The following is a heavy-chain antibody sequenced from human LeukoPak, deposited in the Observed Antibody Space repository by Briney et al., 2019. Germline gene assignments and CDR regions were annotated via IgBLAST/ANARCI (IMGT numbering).Heavy chain of an antibody. CDR1: GFTFSDYY. V-gene: IGHV3-11*01. CDR2: ISSSGSTI. J-gene: IGHJ4*02. D-gene: IGHD3-16*01. Sequence: GGSLRLSCAASGFTFSDYYMSWIRQAPGKGLEWVSYISSSGSTIYYADSVKGRFTISRDNSRYTLYLQMNRLRAEDSALYYCAKDWTSHNGVYDCLDFWGQGTQVTVSS. CDR3: AKDWTSHNGVYDCLDF.